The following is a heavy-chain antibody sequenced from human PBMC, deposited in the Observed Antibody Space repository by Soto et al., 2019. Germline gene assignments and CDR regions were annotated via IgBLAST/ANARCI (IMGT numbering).Heavy chain of an antibody. D-gene: IGHD3-22*01. J-gene: IGHJ5*02. V-gene: IGHV4-61*01. CDR3: ARVGGYHNWFDP. CDR1: GGSVSSGSYY. CDR2: IYYSGST. Sequence: QVQLQESGPGLVKPSETLSLTCTVSGGSVSSGSYYWSWIRQPPGKGLEWIGYIYYSGSTNYNPSLKSRVTISVDTSKNQFPLKLSSVNAADTAVYYCARVGGYHNWFDPWGQGTLVTVSS.